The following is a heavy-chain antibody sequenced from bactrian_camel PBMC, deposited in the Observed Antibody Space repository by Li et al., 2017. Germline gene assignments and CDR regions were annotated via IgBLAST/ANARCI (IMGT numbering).Heavy chain of an antibody. D-gene: IGHD7*01. CDR2: LSTDGTT. CDR1: GYMSSTYC. V-gene: IGHV3S53*01. CDR3: VACSSKIRVYDYDF. Sequence: HVQLVESGGGSVQSGGSLRLSCVASGYMSSTYCMAWFRQTPGKERQVISLLSTDGTTSYADYVQGRFTISLDKAKSTLYLQMNSLETEDTAVYYCVACSSKIRVYDYDFWGQGTQVTVS. J-gene: IGHJ4*01.